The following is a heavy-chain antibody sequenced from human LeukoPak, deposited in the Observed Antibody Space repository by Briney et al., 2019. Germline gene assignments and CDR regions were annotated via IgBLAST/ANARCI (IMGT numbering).Heavy chain of an antibody. J-gene: IGHJ5*02. CDR3: ARRSSSWGNWFDP. CDR1: GYSFTSYW. V-gene: IGHV5-51*01. Sequence: GESLKISCKGSGYSFTSYWIGWVRQMPGKGLEWTGIIYPGDSDTRYSPSFQGQVTISADKSISTAYLQWSSLKASDTAMYYCARRSSSWGNWFDPWGQGTLVTVSS. CDR2: IYPGDSDT. D-gene: IGHD6-13*01.